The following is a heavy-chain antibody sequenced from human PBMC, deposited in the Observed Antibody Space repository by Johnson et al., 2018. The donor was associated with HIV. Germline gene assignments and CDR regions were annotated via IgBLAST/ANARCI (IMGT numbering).Heavy chain of an antibody. V-gene: IGHV3-30*02. D-gene: IGHD6-6*01. CDR1: GFTFSSHG. J-gene: IGHJ3*02. CDR2: IRYDGSNK. Sequence: VQLVESGGGLVQPGGSLRLSCAASGFTFSSHGMHWVRQAPGKGLEWVAFIRYDGSNKYYADSVKGRFTISRDNSKNTLYLQMNSLRAEDTAGYYCARVGSIAYLDAFDIWGQGTMVTVSS. CDR3: ARVGSIAYLDAFDI.